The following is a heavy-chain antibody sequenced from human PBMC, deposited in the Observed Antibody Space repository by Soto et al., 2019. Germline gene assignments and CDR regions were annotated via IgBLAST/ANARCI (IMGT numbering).Heavy chain of an antibody. J-gene: IGHJ5*02. D-gene: IGHD2-15*01. CDR1: GGSISSYY. Sequence: WETLSLTCSVSGGSISSYYWSWIRQPAGKGLEWIGRVYTSGSTNYNPYLKSRVTMSLDTSKNHFTLNLNSVTAADTAVYYCATEMVAATGRFDPWGQGTLVTVSS. V-gene: IGHV4-4*07. CDR2: VYTSGST. CDR3: ATEMVAATGRFDP.